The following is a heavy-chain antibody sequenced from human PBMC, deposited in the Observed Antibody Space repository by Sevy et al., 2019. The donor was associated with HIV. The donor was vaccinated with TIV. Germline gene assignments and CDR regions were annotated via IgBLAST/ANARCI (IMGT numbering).Heavy chain of an antibody. J-gene: IGHJ4*02. CDR3: TRGYCTEGVCYNFDY. CDR2: IRSKANNYAT. Sequence: GGSLRLSCAASGFTFSGSAMHWIRQTSGEGLEWVGRIRSKANNYATTYAASVKGRFTISRDDSKNTAYLQMNSLKVEDTAVYYCTRGYCTEGVCYNFDYWGQGTLVTVSS. V-gene: IGHV3-73*01. CDR1: GFTFSGSA. D-gene: IGHD2-8*01.